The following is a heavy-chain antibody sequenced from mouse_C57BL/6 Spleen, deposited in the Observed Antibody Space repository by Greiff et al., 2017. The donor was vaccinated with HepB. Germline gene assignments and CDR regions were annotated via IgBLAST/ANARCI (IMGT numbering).Heavy chain of an antibody. CDR2: ISNLAYSI. D-gene: IGHD2-4*01. CDR1: GFTFSDYG. J-gene: IGHJ3*01. V-gene: IGHV5-15*01. Sequence: EVQGVESGGGLVQPGGSLKLSCAASGFTFSDYGMAWVRQAPRKGPEWVAFISNLAYSIYYADTVTGRFTISRENAKNTLYLEMSSLRSEDTAMYYYARAELRRGFAYWGQGTLVTVSA. CDR3: ARAELRRGFAY.